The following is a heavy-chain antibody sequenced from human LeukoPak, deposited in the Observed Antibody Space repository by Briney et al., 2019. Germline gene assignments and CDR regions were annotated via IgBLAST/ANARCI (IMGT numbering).Heavy chain of an antibody. Sequence: SETLSLTCTVSGGSISSYYWSWIRQPPGKGLEWSGCIYYSGSTNYNPSLKSRVTISVDTSKNQFSLKLSSVTAADTAVYYCVATYYYDSSGYYPFDYWGQGTLVTVSS. V-gene: IGHV4-59*01. D-gene: IGHD3-22*01. J-gene: IGHJ4*02. CDR3: VATYYYDSSGYYPFDY. CDR1: GGSISSYY. CDR2: IYYSGST.